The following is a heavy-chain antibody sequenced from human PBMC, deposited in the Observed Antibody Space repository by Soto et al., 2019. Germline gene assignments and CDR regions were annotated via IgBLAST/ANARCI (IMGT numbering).Heavy chain of an antibody. V-gene: IGHV4-4*07. CDR1: GASISGFY. CDR3: VRDGTKTLRDWFDP. J-gene: IGHJ5*02. D-gene: IGHD1-1*01. CDR2: IYATGTT. Sequence: PSETLSLTCTVSGASISGFYWSWTRKSAGKGLEWIGRIYATGTTDYNPSLKSRVMMSVDTSKKQFSLKLRSVTAADTAVYYCVRDGTKTLRDWFDPWGQGISVIVSS.